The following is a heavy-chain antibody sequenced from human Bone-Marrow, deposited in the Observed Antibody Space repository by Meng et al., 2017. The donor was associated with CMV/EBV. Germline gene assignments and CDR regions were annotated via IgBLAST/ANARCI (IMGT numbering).Heavy chain of an antibody. Sequence: SETLSLTCAVYGGSFSGYYWSWIRQPPGKGLEWIGSIYYSGSTYYNPSLKSRVTISVDTSKNQFSLKLSSVTAADTAVYYCARAGRGSDAFDIWGQGTRVTGSS. CDR2: IYYSGST. J-gene: IGHJ3*02. CDR1: GGSFSGYY. V-gene: IGHV4-34*01. CDR3: ARAGRGSDAFDI. D-gene: IGHD3-16*01.